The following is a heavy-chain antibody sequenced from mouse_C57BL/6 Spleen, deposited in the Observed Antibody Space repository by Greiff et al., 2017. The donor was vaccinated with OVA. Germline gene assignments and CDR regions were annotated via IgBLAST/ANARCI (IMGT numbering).Heavy chain of an antibody. D-gene: IGHD1-1*01. CDR1: GYTFTDYE. CDR2: IDPETGGT. J-gene: IGHJ4*01. CDR3: TRNYGSSSYAMDY. Sequence: QVQLQQSGAELVRPGASVTLSCKASGYTFTDYEMHWVQQTPVHGLEWIGAIDPETGGTAYNQKFKGKAILTADKSSSTAYMELRSLTSEDSAGYYCTRNYGSSSYAMDYWGQGTSVTVSS. V-gene: IGHV1-15*01.